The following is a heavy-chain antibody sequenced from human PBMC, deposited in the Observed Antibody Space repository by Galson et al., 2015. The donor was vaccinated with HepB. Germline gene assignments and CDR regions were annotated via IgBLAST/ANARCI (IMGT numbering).Heavy chain of an antibody. V-gene: IGHV3-33*01. CDR3: ARDQEATSTSAIDY. J-gene: IGHJ4*02. Sequence: SLRLSCAASGFTFSSFGMHWVRQAPGKGLEWMAVIWYDGGKNYYAESVKGRFTVSRDNSKNTLYLQLDSLRVEDTGVYLCARDQEATSTSAIDYWGQGTLVTVSS. CDR2: IWYDGGKN. D-gene: IGHD1-1*01. CDR1: GFTFSSFG.